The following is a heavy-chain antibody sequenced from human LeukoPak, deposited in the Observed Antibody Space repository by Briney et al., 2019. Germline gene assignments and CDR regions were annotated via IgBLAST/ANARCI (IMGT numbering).Heavy chain of an antibody. V-gene: IGHV4-4*09. CDR1: GGSISNEI. J-gene: IGHJ3*01. CDR3: ARYSSYDSGNLAFDL. Sequence: PSETLSLTCTVSGGSISNEIWSWIRKPPRKGLERIGYVYTSVNTNYNPFLTRRVTISLYPSKNQFPLKLSFVTAADTAVYYCARYSSYDSGNLAFDLWGQGTMVTVSS. CDR2: VYTSVNT. D-gene: IGHD3-10*01.